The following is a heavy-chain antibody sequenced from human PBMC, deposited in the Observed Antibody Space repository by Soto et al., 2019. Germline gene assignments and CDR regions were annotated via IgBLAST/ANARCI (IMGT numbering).Heavy chain of an antibody. D-gene: IGHD3-3*01. J-gene: IGHJ6*02. CDR1: GGSISSGDYY. Sequence: SETLSLTXTVSGGSISSGDYYWSWIRQPPGKGLEWIGYIYYSGSTYYNPSLKSRVTISVDTSKNQFSLKLSSVTAADTAVYYCARDNILGILYGGMDVWGQGTTVTVSS. V-gene: IGHV4-30-4*01. CDR3: ARDNILGILYGGMDV. CDR2: IYYSGST.